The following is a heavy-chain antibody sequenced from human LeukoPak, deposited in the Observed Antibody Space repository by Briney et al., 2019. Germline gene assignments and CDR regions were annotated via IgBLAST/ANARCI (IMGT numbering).Heavy chain of an antibody. D-gene: IGHD1-26*01. CDR3: ARVMDSARYSDAFDI. J-gene: IGHJ3*02. Sequence: PSETLSLTCAVSGYSISSGYYWGWIRQPPGKGLEWIGSIYHSGSTYYNPSLKSRVTISVDTSKNQFSLKLSSVTAADTAVYYCARVMDSARYSDAFDIWGQGTMVTVSS. V-gene: IGHV4-38-2*01. CDR1: GYSISSGYY. CDR2: IYHSGST.